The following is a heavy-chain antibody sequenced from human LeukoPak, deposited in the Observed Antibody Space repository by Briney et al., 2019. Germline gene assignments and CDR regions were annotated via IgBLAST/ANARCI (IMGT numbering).Heavy chain of an antibody. V-gene: IGHV4-4*07. J-gene: IGHJ4*02. Sequence: SETLSLTCTVSGGSIGSYYWSWIRQPAGKGLEWIGRIYTSGSTNYNPSLKSRVTMSVDTSKNQFSLKLSSVTAADTAVYYCARGDFWSGYHDYWGQGTLVTVSS. CDR3: ARGDFWSGYHDY. CDR1: GGSIGSYY. D-gene: IGHD3-3*01. CDR2: IYTSGST.